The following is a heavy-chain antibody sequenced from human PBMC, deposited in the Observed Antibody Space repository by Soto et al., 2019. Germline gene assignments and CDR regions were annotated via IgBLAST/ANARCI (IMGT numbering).Heavy chain of an antibody. J-gene: IGHJ4*02. CDR1: GGSISSGGYS. CDR2: IYHSGST. D-gene: IGHD3-22*01. V-gene: IGHV4-30-2*02. Sequence: SETLSLTCAVSGGSISSGGYSWSWIRQPPGKGLEWIGYIYHSGSTYYNPSLKSRVTISVDTSKNQFSLKLSSVTAADTAVYYCARSSIPMIVPDYPGQGTLVTVSS. CDR3: ARSSIPMIVPDY.